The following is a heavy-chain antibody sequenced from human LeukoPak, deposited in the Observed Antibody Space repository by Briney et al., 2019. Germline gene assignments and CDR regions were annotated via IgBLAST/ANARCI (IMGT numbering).Heavy chain of an antibody. D-gene: IGHD3-3*01. CDR1: GYTFTGYY. CDR2: INPNSGGT. Sequence: ASVKVSCKASGYTFTGYYMHWVRQAPGQGLEWMGWINPNSGGTNYAQKFQGRATMTRDTSISTAYMELSRLRSDDTAVYYCARPNYDFWSGYPNWFDPWGQGTLVTVSS. J-gene: IGHJ5*02. CDR3: ARPNYDFWSGYPNWFDP. V-gene: IGHV1-2*02.